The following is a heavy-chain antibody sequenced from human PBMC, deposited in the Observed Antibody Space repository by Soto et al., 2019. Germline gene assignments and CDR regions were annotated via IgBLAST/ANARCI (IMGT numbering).Heavy chain of an antibody. V-gene: IGHV1-69*13. J-gene: IGHJ4*02. D-gene: IGHD2-21*02. CDR2: IIPIFGTT. Sequence: SVKVSCKTYGGTFSSYAISWVRQAPGQGLEWMGKIIPIFGTTNYAQKLQGRVTITADESTSTVYMALNSLRSEDTAVYYCARDIVTFTVVTKGYFDYWGQGTLVNVSS. CDR1: GGTFSSYA. CDR3: ARDIVTFTVVTKGYFDY.